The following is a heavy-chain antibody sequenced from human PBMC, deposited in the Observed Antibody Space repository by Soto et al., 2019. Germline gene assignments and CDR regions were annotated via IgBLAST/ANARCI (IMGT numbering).Heavy chain of an antibody. Sequence: QVQLVQSGAEVKKPGASVKVSCKASGYTFSSYGISWVRQAPGQGLEWMGWISAYNGNTEYAQKVQGRVTMTTDTSTSTAYTELRSLRSDDTAVYYCVRDAGSSGWHWGFDYWGQGTLVTVFS. CDR1: GYTFSSYG. CDR3: VRDAGSSGWHWGFDY. J-gene: IGHJ4*02. CDR2: ISAYNGNT. V-gene: IGHV1-18*01. D-gene: IGHD6-19*01.